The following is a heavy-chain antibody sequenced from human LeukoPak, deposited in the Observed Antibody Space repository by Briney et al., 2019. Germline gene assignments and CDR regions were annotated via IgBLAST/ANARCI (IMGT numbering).Heavy chain of an antibody. D-gene: IGHD2/OR15-2a*01. V-gene: IGHV3-30-3*01. CDR2: ISYDGSNK. J-gene: IGHJ3*02. CDR1: GFTFSSYA. CDR3: ARERLSAFDI. Sequence: GRSLRLSCAASGFTFSSYAMHWVRQAPGKGLEWVAVISYDGSNKYYADSVKGRFTISRDNSKNTLYLQMNSLRAEDTAVYYCARERLSAFDIWGRGTLVSVSS.